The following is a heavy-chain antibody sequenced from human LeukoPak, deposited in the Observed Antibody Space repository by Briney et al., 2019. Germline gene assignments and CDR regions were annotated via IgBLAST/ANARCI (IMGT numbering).Heavy chain of an antibody. V-gene: IGHV3-53*01. Sequence: SGGSLRLSCAASGFTVSSNYMSWVRQAPGKGLEWVSIIYSGGSTYYAGSVKGRFTISRDNSKNTLYLQMNSLRAEDTAVYYCARAGTTVTYFDYWGQGTLVTVSS. D-gene: IGHD4-17*01. CDR1: GFTVSSNY. J-gene: IGHJ4*02. CDR3: ARAGTTVTYFDY. CDR2: IYSGGST.